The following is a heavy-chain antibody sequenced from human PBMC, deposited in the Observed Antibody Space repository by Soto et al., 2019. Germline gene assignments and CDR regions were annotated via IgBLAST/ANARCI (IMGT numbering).Heavy chain of an antibody. CDR2: IYPGDSDT. J-gene: IGHJ6*02. V-gene: IGHV5-51*01. Sequence: LKISCKGSGYSFTSYWIGWVRQMPGKGPEWMGIIYPGDSDTRYSPSFQGQVTISADKSISTAYLQWSSLKASDTAMYYSASKDGNSSSPWDYNGMDVWGQGTTVTVSS. D-gene: IGHD6-6*01. CDR3: ASKDGNSSSPWDYNGMDV. CDR1: GYSFTSYW.